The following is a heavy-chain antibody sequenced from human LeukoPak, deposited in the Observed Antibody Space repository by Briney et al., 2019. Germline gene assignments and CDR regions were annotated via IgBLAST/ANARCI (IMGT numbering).Heavy chain of an antibody. Sequence: SQTLSLTCAVSGGSISSGGYSWSWIRQPPGKGLEWIGYIYYSGSTNYNPSLKSRVTISIDTSKNQFSLNLSSVTAADTAVYYCARHSCSGGSCYRFDYWGQGTLVTVSS. V-gene: IGHV4-30-4*07. J-gene: IGHJ4*02. D-gene: IGHD2-15*01. CDR1: GGSISSGGYS. CDR2: IYYSGST. CDR3: ARHSCSGGSCYRFDY.